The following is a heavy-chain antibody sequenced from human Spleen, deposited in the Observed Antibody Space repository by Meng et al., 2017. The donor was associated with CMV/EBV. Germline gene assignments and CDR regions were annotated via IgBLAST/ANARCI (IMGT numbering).Heavy chain of an antibody. D-gene: IGHD2/OR15-2a*01. CDR1: GFTVSSNY. Sequence: LRLSCAASGFTVSSNYMSWVRQAPGKGLEWVSVIYSDSRTYYADSVKGRFTLSRDNYKNILFLQMDSLRAEDTAVHYCARFRNRYFDYWGQGTLVTSPQ. CDR2: IYSDSRT. CDR3: ARFRNRYFDY. J-gene: IGHJ4*02. V-gene: IGHV3-53*01.